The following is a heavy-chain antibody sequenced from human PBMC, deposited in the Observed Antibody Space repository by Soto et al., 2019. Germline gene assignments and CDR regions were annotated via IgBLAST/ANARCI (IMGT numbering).Heavy chain of an antibody. CDR1: GYTFTSYY. CDR3: ARGGFTKDEHYYYYGMDV. Sequence: ASVKVSCKASGYTFTSYYMHWVRQAPGQGLEWMGIINPSGGSTSYAQKFQGRVTMTRDTSTSTVYMELSSLRSEDTAVYYCARGGFTKDEHYYYYGMDVWGQGTTVTVSS. CDR2: INPSGGST. V-gene: IGHV1-46*03. D-gene: IGHD5-12*01. J-gene: IGHJ6*02.